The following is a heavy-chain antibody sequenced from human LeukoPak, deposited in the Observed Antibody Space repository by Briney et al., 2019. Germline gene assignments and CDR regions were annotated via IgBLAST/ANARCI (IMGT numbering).Heavy chain of an antibody. D-gene: IGHD2-2*01. J-gene: IGHJ6*03. Sequence: GGSLRLSCAASGFTFSSYWMSWVRQAPGKGLEWVANIKQDGSEKYYVDSVKGRFTISRDNAKNSLYLQMNSLRAEDTAVYYCARDIVVVPAAGDYYMDVWGKGTTVTIS. CDR1: GFTFSSYW. CDR3: ARDIVVVPAAGDYYMDV. V-gene: IGHV3-7*01. CDR2: IKQDGSEK.